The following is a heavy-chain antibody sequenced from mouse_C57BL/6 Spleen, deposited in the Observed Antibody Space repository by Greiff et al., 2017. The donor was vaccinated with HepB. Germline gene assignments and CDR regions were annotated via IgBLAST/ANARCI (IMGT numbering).Heavy chain of an antibody. CDR2: IDPEDGDT. V-gene: IGHV14-1*01. CDR1: GFNIKDYY. CDR3: TPIYYYGSSSSYYFDY. Sequence: VQLKESGAELVRPGASVKLSCTASGFNIKDYYMHWVKQRPEQGLEWIGRIDPEDGDTEYAPKFQGKATMTADTSSNTAYLQLSSLTSEDTAVYYCTPIYYYGSSSSYYFDYWGQGTTLTVSS. D-gene: IGHD1-1*01. J-gene: IGHJ2*01.